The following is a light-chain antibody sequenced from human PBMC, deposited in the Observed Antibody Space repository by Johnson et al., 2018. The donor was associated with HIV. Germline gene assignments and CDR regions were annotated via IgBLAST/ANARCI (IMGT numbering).Light chain of an antibody. CDR2: DNN. V-gene: IGLV1-51*01. J-gene: IGLJ1*01. CDR3: GTWDSSLSVPYV. CDR1: SSNIGNNY. Sequence: QSVLTQPPPLSAAPGQKVTISCSGSSSNIGNNYVSWYQQLPGTAPKLLIYDNNKRPSGIPDRFSGSKSGTSATLGITGLQLGDEADYYCGTWDSSLSVPYVFGTGTKVTVL.